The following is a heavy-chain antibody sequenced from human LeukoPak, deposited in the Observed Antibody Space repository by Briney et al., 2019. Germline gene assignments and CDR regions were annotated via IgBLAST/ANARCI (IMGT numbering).Heavy chain of an antibody. D-gene: IGHD3-22*01. J-gene: IGHJ4*02. CDR1: GYTFTGYY. CDR2: ISPNSGGT. CDR3: ARSSDTMIVVVITPDFDY. V-gene: IGHV1-2*02. Sequence: GASVKVSCKASGYTFTGYYMHWVRQAPGQGLEWMGWISPNSGGTNYAQKFQGRVTMTRDTSISTAYMELSRLRSDDTAVYYCARSSDTMIVVVITPDFDYWGQGTLVTVSS.